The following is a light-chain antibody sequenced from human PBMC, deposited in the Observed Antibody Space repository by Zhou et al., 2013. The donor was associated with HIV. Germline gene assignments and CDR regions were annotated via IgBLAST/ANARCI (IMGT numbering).Light chain of an antibody. CDR2: GAS. V-gene: IGKV3-20*01. CDR3: QQCGSPPIT. Sequence: EIVLTQSPGTLSLSPGERATLSCRASHTISANYLAWYQQKPGQAPRLLVYGASTRATGIPDRISGSGSGTDFTLTISRLGPEDFAVYYCQQCGSPPITFGQGTRL. CDR1: HTISANY. J-gene: IGKJ5*01.